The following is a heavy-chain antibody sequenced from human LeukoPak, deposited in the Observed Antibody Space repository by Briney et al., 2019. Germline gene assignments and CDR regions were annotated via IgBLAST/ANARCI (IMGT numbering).Heavy chain of an antibody. Sequence: SVKVSCKASGGTFSSYAISWVRQAPGQGLEWMGGIIPIFGTANYAQKFQGRVTITMDESTSTAYMELSSLRSEDMAVYYCASSVDYYDSSGYPMYEYFQHWGQGTLVTVSS. V-gene: IGHV1-69*05. D-gene: IGHD3-22*01. CDR3: ASSVDYYDSSGYPMYEYFQH. J-gene: IGHJ1*01. CDR1: GGTFSSYA. CDR2: IIPIFGTA.